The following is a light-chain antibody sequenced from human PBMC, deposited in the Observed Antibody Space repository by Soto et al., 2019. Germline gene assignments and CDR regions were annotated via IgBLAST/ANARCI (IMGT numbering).Light chain of an antibody. Sequence: DLQLTQSPSFLSESVGDRVTITGRASQGIGSDLAWYQQKPGKAPNLLIYVASTLQNGVPSRFSGSGSGTLFTLTISSLQPEDFATYYCQQVIRYPYTFGQGTKLEIK. J-gene: IGKJ2*01. CDR3: QQVIRYPYT. V-gene: IGKV1-9*01. CDR2: VAS. CDR1: QGIGSD.